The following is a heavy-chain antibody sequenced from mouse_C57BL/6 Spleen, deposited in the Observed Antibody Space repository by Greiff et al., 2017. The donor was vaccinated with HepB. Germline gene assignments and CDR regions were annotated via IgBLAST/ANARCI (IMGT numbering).Heavy chain of an antibody. J-gene: IGHJ4*01. V-gene: IGHV5-9-1*02. Sequence: EVKLVESGEGLVKPGGSLKLSCAASGFTFSSYAMSWVRQTPEKRLEWVAYISSGGDYIYYADTMKGRFTISRDNARNTLYLQMSSLKSEDTAMYYCTRAGRGYAMDYWGQGTSVTVSS. CDR3: TRAGRGYAMDY. D-gene: IGHD4-1*01. CDR2: ISSGGDYI. CDR1: GFTFSSYA.